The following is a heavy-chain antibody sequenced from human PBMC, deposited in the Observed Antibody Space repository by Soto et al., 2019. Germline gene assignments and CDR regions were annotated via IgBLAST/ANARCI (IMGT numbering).Heavy chain of an antibody. CDR1: GFTFSSFW. CDR3: SRSLDS. J-gene: IGHJ4*02. CDR2: INPDGSEK. Sequence: GGSLRPSCAASGFTFSSFWMDWVRQAPGKGLEWVANINPDGSEKHYVDSVKGRFTISRDNAKNSLYLQMSRLTAEDSALYYCSRSLDSWGQGTRVTVS. V-gene: IGHV3-7*01.